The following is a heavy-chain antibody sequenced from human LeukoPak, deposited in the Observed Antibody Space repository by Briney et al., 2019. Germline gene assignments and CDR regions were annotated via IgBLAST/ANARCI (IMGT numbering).Heavy chain of an antibody. CDR1: GFTFSNYA. CDR3: AKGRRIGMIDWFDP. Sequence: GGSLRLSCAASGFTFSNYAMSWVRQAPWKGLEWVSGISDSGGTKYYADSVKGRFTISRDNSKDTLYLQMNSLRAEDTAVYYCAKGRRIGMIDWFDPWSQGTLVTVSS. CDR2: ISDSGGTK. J-gene: IGHJ5*02. D-gene: IGHD3-16*01. V-gene: IGHV3-23*01.